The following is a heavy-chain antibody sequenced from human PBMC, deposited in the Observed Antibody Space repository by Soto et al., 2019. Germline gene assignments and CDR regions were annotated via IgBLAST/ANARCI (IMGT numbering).Heavy chain of an antibody. D-gene: IGHD3-22*01. Sequence: ASVKVSCKASGYTLSSHGISWVRQAPGQGLEWMGWISAYNGNTNYAQKLQGRVTMTTDTSTSTAYMELRSLRSDVTAVYYCARDLASSGYFDYWGQGTLVTVSS. V-gene: IGHV1-18*04. CDR1: GYTLSSHG. CDR3: ARDLASSGYFDY. CDR2: ISAYNGNT. J-gene: IGHJ4*02.